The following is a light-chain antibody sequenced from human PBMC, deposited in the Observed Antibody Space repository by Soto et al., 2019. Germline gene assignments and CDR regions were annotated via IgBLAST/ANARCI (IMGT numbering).Light chain of an antibody. CDR3: QQRHMWPIS. J-gene: IGKJ5*01. Sequence: TVYLTQRERATVSFRASQSVSRRYLAWYQPKPGQAPRLLICGASSRATGIPDRFSGSGSGTDFTLTISILEPEDSAVYYIQQRHMWPISFGQGTRLEIK. V-gene: IGKV3D-20*02. CDR1: QSVSRRY. CDR2: GAS.